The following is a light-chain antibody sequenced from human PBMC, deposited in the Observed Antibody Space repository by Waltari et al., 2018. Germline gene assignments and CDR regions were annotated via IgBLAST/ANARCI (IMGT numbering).Light chain of an antibody. J-gene: IGLJ3*02. CDR2: VNSDGSH. CDR3: QTGGHGTWV. CDR1: TGHTSNV. Sequence: QLVLTQSPPAPASLGPSVKLTCTLSTGHTSNVIAWLHQRREKGPRYWMKVNSDGSHSKGDEIPDRFSGSSSGAERYLTIASLQSEDGGDYYCQTGGHGTWVFAGGTKLTVL. V-gene: IGLV4-69*01.